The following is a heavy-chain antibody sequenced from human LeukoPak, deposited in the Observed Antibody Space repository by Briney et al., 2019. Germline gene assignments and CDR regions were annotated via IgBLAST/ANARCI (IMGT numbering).Heavy chain of an antibody. CDR2: IHTSGST. CDR3: ARDSSGWYYLDY. Sequence: SETLSLTCTVSGGSISGYYWSWIRQPAGKGLEWIGRIHTSGSTNYNPSLKSRVSMSLDTSKNQFSLKLSSVTAADTAVYYCARDSSGWYYLDYWGQGTLVTVSS. J-gene: IGHJ4*02. D-gene: IGHD6-19*01. V-gene: IGHV4-4*07. CDR1: GGSISGYY.